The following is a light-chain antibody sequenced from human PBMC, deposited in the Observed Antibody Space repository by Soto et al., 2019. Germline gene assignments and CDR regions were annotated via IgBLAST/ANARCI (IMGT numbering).Light chain of an antibody. CDR2: WAS. J-gene: IGKJ4*01. CDR1: QSFLYSANNRNY. V-gene: IGKV4-1*01. CDR3: QQYYSAPLT. Sequence: DILLTQTNDSLAVSLGERATINCKSSQSFLYSANNRNYLAWYQKRLGQPPKLLFYWASTRESGVPDRFSGSGSGTDFTLTISSLQAEDVAVYYCQQYYSAPLTFGGGTKVDIK.